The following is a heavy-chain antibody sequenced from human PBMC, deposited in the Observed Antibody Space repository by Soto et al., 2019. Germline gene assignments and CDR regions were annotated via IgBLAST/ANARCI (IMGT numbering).Heavy chain of an antibody. D-gene: IGHD1-26*01. V-gene: IGHV1-69*01. J-gene: IGHJ3*01. CDR3: ARERGAATIVGVTGTFDV. CDR2: IIAVFGRG. Sequence: QVQLVQSGAEVKKPGSSVKVSCKASGGTFSSYTVSWLRQVPGQGLEWMGGIIAVFGRGNYAQKFQGRVTITADESTSTVYMELRSLTSEDTAVYFCARERGAATIVGVTGTFDVWGQGTMVTVSS. CDR1: GGTFSSYT.